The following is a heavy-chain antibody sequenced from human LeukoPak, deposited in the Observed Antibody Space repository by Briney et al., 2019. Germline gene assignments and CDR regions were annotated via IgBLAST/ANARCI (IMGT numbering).Heavy chain of an antibody. V-gene: IGHV4-34*01. Sequence: SETLSLTCAVYGGSFSGYYWSWIRQPPGKGLEWIGEINHSGSTNYNPSLKSRVTISVDTSKNQFSLKLSSVTAADTAVYYCARGPILYYYYGMGVWGQGTTVTVSS. CDR2: INHSGST. CDR1: GGSFSGYY. J-gene: IGHJ6*02. CDR3: ARGPILYYYYGMGV.